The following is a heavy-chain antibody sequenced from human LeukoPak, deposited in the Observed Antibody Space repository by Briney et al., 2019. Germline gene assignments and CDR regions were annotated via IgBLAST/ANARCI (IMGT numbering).Heavy chain of an antibody. Sequence: GGSLRLSCAASGFTFSSHWMHWVRQAPGKGLVWVSRINSDGSSISYADSVKGRFTISRDNAKNTLYLQMNSLRVEDTAVFYCARDQYDTWSRRGNFDSWGQGTLVIVSS. V-gene: IGHV3-74*01. CDR3: ARDQYDTWSRRGNFDS. CDR1: GFTFSSHW. D-gene: IGHD3-3*01. CDR2: INSDGSSI. J-gene: IGHJ4*02.